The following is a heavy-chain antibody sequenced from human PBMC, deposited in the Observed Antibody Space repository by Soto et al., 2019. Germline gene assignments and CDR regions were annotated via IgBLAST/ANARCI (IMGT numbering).Heavy chain of an antibody. J-gene: IGHJ5*02. Sequence: SETLSLTCTVSGGSVSSGSYYWSWIRQPPGKGLEWIGYTYYSGSTNYNPSLKSRVTISVDTSKNQFSLKLSSVTAADTAVYYCAGEIVRRFGGPNWFDPWGQGTLVTVSS. D-gene: IGHD3-10*01. V-gene: IGHV4-61*01. CDR3: AGEIVRRFGGPNWFDP. CDR1: GGSVSSGSYY. CDR2: TYYSGST.